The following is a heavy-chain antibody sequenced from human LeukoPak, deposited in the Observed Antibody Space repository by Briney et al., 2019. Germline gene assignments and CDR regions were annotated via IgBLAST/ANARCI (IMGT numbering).Heavy chain of an antibody. D-gene: IGHD6-19*01. CDR1: GGSIGSYY. Sequence: KPSSILFFSWAASGGSIGSYYWTWIGQRPGKRLDWIGFVYHSGTTNYNPSLKCRVTISIATSMNQFSLKLSTVTAADTAVYYCARGDPQWVVTDSWGQGTLVTVSS. V-gene: IGHV4-59*01. CDR2: VYHSGTT. CDR3: ARGDPQWVVTDS. J-gene: IGHJ4*02.